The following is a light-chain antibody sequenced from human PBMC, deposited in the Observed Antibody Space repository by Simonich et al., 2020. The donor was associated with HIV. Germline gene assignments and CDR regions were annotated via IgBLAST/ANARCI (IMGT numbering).Light chain of an antibody. CDR2: EDS. CDR3: CSYARRSTLV. V-gene: IGLV2-23*01. CDR1: SSVVGSYIL. J-gene: IGLJ2*01. Sequence: QSALTQPASVSGSPGQSLTISCPGTSSVVGSYILVSWYQQHPGKAPKLMIYEDSTRPSGVSNRFSASKSGNTASLTISGLQTEDEADYYCCSYARRSTLVFGGGTKLTVL.